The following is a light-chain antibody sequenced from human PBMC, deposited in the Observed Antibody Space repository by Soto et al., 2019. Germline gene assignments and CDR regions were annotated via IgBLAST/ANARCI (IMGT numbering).Light chain of an antibody. J-gene: IGKJ1*01. Sequence: IVLTQSPGTLSLSPGERATLSCRASQSVGSTYLAWYQQKPGQAPRLLIYDASSRATGIPDRFSGSGSGTDFTLTISRLEPEDFAVYYCQQYGDSPWTFGQGTKVEIK. CDR3: QQYGDSPWT. V-gene: IGKV3-20*01. CDR1: QSVGSTY. CDR2: DAS.